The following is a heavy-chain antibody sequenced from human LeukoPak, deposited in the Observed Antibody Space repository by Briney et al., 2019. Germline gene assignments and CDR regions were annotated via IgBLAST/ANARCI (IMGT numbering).Heavy chain of an antibody. J-gene: IGHJ3*02. CDR2: ISPNSGGT. CDR1: GYTFADFY. CDR3: ARGYYDTAGAAFDM. V-gene: IGHV1-2*04. D-gene: IGHD3-16*01. Sequence: ASVKVSCKTSGYTFADFYIHWVRQAPGQGLEWMGWISPNSGGTNYAQKFQDWVTMTIDTSISTAYLELRRLRSDDTAIYYCARGYYDTAGAAFDMWGHGTMVTVSS.